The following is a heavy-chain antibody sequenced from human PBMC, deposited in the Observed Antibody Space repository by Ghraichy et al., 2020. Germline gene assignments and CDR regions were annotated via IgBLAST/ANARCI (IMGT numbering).Heavy chain of an antibody. V-gene: IGHV3-21*06. D-gene: IGHD1-7*01. J-gene: IGHJ4*02. CDR3: ARGPWNYDY. CDR1: GFTFSSYS. CDR2: ISISSSYI. Sequence: GESLNISCAASGFTFSSYSMNWVRQAPGKGLEWVSSISISSSYIYYADSVKGRFTISRDNAKNSLYLQMNSLRAEDTAVYYCARGPWNYDYWGQGTLVTVSS.